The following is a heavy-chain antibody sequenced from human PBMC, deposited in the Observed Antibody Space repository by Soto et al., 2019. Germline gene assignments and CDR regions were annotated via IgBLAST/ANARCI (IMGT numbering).Heavy chain of an antibody. CDR2: ISASNGNR. J-gene: IGHJ4*02. CDR3: VRDPQRNDY. CDR1: GYDFSSYG. V-gene: IGHV1-18*04. D-gene: IGHD2-2*01. Sequence: QVQLVQSGAEVKKPGASVKVSCKASGYDFSSYGISWVRQAPGHGLEWMGRISASNGNRDYAQQFQGRVTMTSDTSRTTAYMELRSLRSDDTAVYYCVRDPQRNDYWGQGTLVNVSS.